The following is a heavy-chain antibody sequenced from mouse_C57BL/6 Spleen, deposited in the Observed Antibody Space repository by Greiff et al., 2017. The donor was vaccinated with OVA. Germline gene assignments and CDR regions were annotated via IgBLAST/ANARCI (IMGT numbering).Heavy chain of an antibody. CDR1: GFTFTDYY. J-gene: IGHJ3*01. V-gene: IGHV7-3*01. Sequence: EVLLVESGGGLVKPGGSLSLSCAASGFTFTDYYMSWVRQPPGKALEWLGFIRNKANGYTTEYSASVKGRFTISRDNSQSILYLQMHALRAEDSATYDCARSLLNWVFAYWGQGTLVTVSA. D-gene: IGHD4-1*02. CDR3: ARSLLNWVFAY. CDR2: IRNKANGYTT.